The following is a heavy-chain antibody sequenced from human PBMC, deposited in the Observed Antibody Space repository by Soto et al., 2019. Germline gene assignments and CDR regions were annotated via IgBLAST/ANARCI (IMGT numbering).Heavy chain of an antibody. D-gene: IGHD2-21*01. CDR3: AKELAIASFITIDY. Sequence: PGGSLRLSCTASGFTFTAYHMSWVRQAPGKELEWVSAIESASDTHYADSVKGRFTISRDNSKNTLYLQMNSLRVEDTAIYYCAKELAIASFITIDYWGQGVLVTV. J-gene: IGHJ4*02. CDR2: IESASDT. V-gene: IGHV3-23*01. CDR1: GFTFTAYH.